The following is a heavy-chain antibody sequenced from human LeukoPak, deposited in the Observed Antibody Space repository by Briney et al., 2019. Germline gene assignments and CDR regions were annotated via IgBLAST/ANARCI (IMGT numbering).Heavy chain of an antibody. J-gene: IGHJ4*02. CDR1: GFTFSSYA. CDR2: ISTSGGST. D-gene: IGHD3-22*01. V-gene: IGHV3-23*01. Sequence: SGGSLRLSCAASGFTFSSYAMSWVRQAPGKGLEWVSGISTSGGSTSHADSVKGRFTISRDNPRNTLYMQMNSLRAEDTAVYYCAIMHRYYDGSGYWVQWGQGTLVTVSS. CDR3: AIMHRYYDGSGYWVQ.